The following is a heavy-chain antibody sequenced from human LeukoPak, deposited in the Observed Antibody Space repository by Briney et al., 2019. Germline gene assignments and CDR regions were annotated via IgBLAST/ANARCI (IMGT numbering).Heavy chain of an antibody. D-gene: IGHD6-13*01. Sequence: ASVKVSCTASGYTFSDYYIHWLRQAPGQGLEWMGWINPNSGGTNYAQKFQGRVTMTRDTSISTAYMELRSLRSDDTAVYYCARDRMKGLAAHWTSNFNWFDPWGQGTLVTVSS. CDR1: GYTFSDYY. J-gene: IGHJ5*02. CDR2: INPNSGGT. CDR3: ARDRMKGLAAHWTSNFNWFDP. V-gene: IGHV1-2*02.